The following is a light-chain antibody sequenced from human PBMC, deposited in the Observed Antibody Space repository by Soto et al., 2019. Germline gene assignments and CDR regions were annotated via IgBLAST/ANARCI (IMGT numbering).Light chain of an antibody. CDR2: CDS. CDR1: NVGSKC. CDR3: QVWDSSSDVV. V-gene: IGLV3-21*04. Sequence: SYELTQPPSVSVAPGKTATITCGGNNVGSKCVHWYQQQPGQAPVLVINCDSDRPSGIPDRFSGSNSGTTATLTISRVEAGDEADYYCQVWDSSSDVVFGGGTKLTVL. J-gene: IGLJ2*01.